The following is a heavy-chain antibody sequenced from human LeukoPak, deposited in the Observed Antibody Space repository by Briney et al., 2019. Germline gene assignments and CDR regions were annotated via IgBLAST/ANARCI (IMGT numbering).Heavy chain of an antibody. CDR2: ITSSSSDT. D-gene: IGHD5-18*01. CDR3: AKDPRGYRTLCWFDP. V-gene: IGHV3-48*01. J-gene: IGHJ5*02. CDR1: GFIFSSYP. Sequence: GGSLRLSCAASGFIFSSYPMNWVRQAPGKGLEWVSYITSSSSDTHYADSVEGRFTISRDNSKNTLYLQMNSLRAEDTAVYYCAKDPRGYRTLCWFDPWGQGTLVTVSS.